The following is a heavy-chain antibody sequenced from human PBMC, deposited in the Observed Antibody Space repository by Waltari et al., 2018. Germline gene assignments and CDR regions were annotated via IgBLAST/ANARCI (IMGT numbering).Heavy chain of an antibody. D-gene: IGHD5-12*01. CDR3: ARNGYNWVAFDV. CDR1: GFTLNTYS. CDR2: ISGTGATK. V-gene: IGHV3-23*01. Sequence: EVQLFESGGGLAQPGGSLRLSCVGSGFTLNTYSMTWFRQAPGKALECVSSISGTGATKYYVDSVRGRFSISRDDSKNILFLQMDSLRVEDTALYFCARNGYNWVAFDVWGQGAMVSVSS. J-gene: IGHJ3*01.